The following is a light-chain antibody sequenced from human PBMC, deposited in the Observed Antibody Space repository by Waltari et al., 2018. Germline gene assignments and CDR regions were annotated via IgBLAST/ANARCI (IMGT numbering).Light chain of an antibody. V-gene: IGLV3-21*02. CDR2: DDT. CDR1: NLGSKS. CDR3: HVWDSISDHVI. Sequence: SYVLTQPPSVSVAPGQTARITCGDNNLGSKSVHWSQQKPGQAPLLVVSDDTDRPSGIPERISGSHSGTTATLTISRVEAGDEADYYCHVWDSISDHVIFGGGTKLTVL. J-gene: IGLJ2*01.